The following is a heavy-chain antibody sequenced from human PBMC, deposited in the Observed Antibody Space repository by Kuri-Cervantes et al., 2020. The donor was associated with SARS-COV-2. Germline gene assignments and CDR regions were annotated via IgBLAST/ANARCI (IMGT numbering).Heavy chain of an antibody. CDR3: ARVWLAAFDI. J-gene: IGHJ3*02. Sequence: SETLSLTCAVYGGSFSGYYWSWIRQPPGKGLEWIGEINHSGSTNYNPSLKSRVTISVDTTKNQFSLKLRSVTAADTAVYYCARVWLAAFDIWGQGTTVTVSS. D-gene: IGHD5-24*01. CDR2: INHSGST. V-gene: IGHV4-34*01. CDR1: GGSFSGYY.